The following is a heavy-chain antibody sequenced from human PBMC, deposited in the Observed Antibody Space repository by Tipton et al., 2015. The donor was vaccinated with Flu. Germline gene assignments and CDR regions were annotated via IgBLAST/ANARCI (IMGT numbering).Heavy chain of an antibody. V-gene: IGHV4-61*02. D-gene: IGHD2-2*01. CDR3: ARDDIVVVPAAPNYYYYGMDV. J-gene: IGHJ6*02. Sequence: LRLSCTVSGGSISSGSYYWSWIRQPAGKGLEWIGRIYTSGSTNYNPSLKSRVTISVDTSKNQFSLKLSSVTAADTAVYYCARDDIVVVPAAPNYYYYGMDVWGQGP. CDR1: GGSISSGSYY. CDR2: IYTSGST.